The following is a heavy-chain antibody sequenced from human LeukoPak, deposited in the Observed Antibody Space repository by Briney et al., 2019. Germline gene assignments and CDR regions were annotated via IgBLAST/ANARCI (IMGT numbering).Heavy chain of an antibody. CDR1: GYTFTSYA. J-gene: IGHJ5*02. CDR2: INAGNGNT. Sequence: ASVKVSCKASGYTFTSYAMHLVRQAPGQRLEWMGWINAGNGNTKYSQKFQGRVTITRDTSASTAYMELSSLRSEDTAVYYCARSGLRYFNWPDSANRFDPWGQGTLVTVSS. D-gene: IGHD3-9*01. V-gene: IGHV1-3*01. CDR3: ARSGLRYFNWPDSANRFDP.